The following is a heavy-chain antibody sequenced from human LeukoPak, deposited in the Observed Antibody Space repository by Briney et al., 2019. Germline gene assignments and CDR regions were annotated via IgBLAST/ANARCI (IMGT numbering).Heavy chain of an antibody. D-gene: IGHD5-18*01. V-gene: IGHV1-46*01. Sequence: ASVKVSCKASGYTFTSYYMHWVRQAPGQGLEWMGIINPSGGSTSYAQKFQGRVTMTRDTSTSTVYMELSSLRSEDTAVYYCARGLPGYGYGYGWFDPWGQGTLVTVSS. J-gene: IGHJ5*02. CDR1: GYTFTSYY. CDR3: ARGLPGYGYGYGWFDP. CDR2: INPSGGST.